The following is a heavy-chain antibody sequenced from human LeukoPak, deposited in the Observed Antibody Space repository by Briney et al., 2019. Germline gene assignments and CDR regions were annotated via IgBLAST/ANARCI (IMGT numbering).Heavy chain of an antibody. CDR2: ISDSGDIT. Sequence: GGSLRLSCAASGFTFSSYAMSWVRQAPGKGLEWVSGISDSGDITYYADSVKGRFTVSRDNSKNTLYVQMNSLRVEDTAVYFCAKDRRGGSYYAATLDIWGPGTMVTVSS. J-gene: IGHJ3*02. D-gene: IGHD1-26*01. V-gene: IGHV3-23*01. CDR1: GFTFSSYA. CDR3: AKDRRGGSYYAATLDI.